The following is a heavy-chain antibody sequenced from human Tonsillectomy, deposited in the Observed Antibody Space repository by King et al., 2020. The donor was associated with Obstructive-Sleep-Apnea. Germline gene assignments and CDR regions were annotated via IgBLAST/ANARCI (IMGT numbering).Heavy chain of an antibody. CDR2: ISSSSMTI. CDR3: AREQVVLRFLGYDY. V-gene: IGHV3-48*04. J-gene: IGHJ4*02. D-gene: IGHD3-3*01. Sequence: VQLVESGGGLVQPGGSLRLSCAASGFTFSSYSMNWVRQAPGKGLEWVSYISSSSMTIYYADSVKGRFTISRDNAKNSLYLQMNSLRAEDTAVYYCAREQVVLRFLGYDYWGQGTLVTVSS. CDR1: GFTFSSYS.